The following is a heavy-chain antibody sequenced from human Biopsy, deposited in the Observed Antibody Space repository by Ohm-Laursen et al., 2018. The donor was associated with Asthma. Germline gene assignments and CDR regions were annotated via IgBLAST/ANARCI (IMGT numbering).Heavy chain of an antibody. CDR3: ARGKTWGRSYYFDY. CDR2: ISSDVRE. V-gene: IGHV3-30*03. D-gene: IGHD6-6*01. J-gene: IGHJ4*02. Sequence: SLRLSCAASGFRFPIYGMHWVRQGPSKGPEWVALISSDVREWYADSVKGRFTISRDNSKNTLDLQMNSLRGDDTAVYYCARGKTWGRSYYFDYWGQGTLVTVSS. CDR1: GFRFPIYG.